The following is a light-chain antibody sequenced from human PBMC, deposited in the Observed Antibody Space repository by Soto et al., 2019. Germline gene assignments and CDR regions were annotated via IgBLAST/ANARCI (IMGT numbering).Light chain of an antibody. V-gene: IGLV2-23*01. CDR1: SSDVGSYNL. CDR3: CSYAGSSTWV. CDR2: EAS. Sequence: QSVLTQPASVSGSPGQSITISCTGTSSDVGSYNLVSWYQQHPDKVPKIMIYEASKRPSGAPNRFSGSKSGNTASLTISGLQAEDEADYYCCSYAGSSTWVFGTGTKVTVL. J-gene: IGLJ1*01.